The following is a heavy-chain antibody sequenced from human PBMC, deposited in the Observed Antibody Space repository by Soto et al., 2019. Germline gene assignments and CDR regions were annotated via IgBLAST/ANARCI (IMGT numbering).Heavy chain of an antibody. CDR1: GGSISSGSYY. V-gene: IGHV4-61*01. J-gene: IGHJ4*02. CDR3: ARLTIDYYDSSGYYDY. Sequence: SETLSLTCAVSGGSISSGSYYWSWIRQPPGKGLEWIGYIYYSGSTNYNPSLKSRVTISVDTSKNQFSLKLSSVTAADTAVYYCARLTIDYYDSSGYYDYWGQGTLVTVSS. CDR2: IYYSGST. D-gene: IGHD3-22*01.